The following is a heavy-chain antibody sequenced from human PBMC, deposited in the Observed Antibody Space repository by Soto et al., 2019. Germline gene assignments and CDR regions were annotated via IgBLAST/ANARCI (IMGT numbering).Heavy chain of an antibody. CDR1: GGTFSSYA. J-gene: IGHJ5*02. CDR3: ARDRGPSIGYYPYWLDP. V-gene: IGHV1-69*12. CDR2: IIPIFGTA. D-gene: IGHD3-22*01. Sequence: QVQLVQSGAEVKKPGSSVKVSCKASGGTFSSYAITWVRQAPGQGLEWMGGIIPIFGTANYAQKLQARVTITADESTTTAYMELSSLRSEDTAVYYCARDRGPSIGYYPYWLDPWGQGTLVTVSS.